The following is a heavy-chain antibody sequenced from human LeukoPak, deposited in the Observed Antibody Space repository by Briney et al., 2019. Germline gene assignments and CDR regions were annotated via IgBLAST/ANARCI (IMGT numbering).Heavy chain of an antibody. CDR3: GRLDDYDYSAW. D-gene: IGHD3-22*01. J-gene: IGHJ4*02. Sequence: SETLSLTCTVSGGSISSYYWSWIRQPPGKGLEWIGSIYYNGNTYYNPSLKSRVTISVDTSKNQFSLKLNSVTAADTAVYFCGRLDDYDYSAWWGQGILVTVSS. CDR2: IYYNGNT. CDR1: GGSISSYY. V-gene: IGHV4-39*01.